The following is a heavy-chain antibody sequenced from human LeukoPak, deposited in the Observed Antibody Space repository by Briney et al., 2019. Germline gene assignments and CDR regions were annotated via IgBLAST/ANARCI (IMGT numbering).Heavy chain of an antibody. D-gene: IGHD3-22*01. Sequence: GGSLRFSCAASGFTFSSYGMHWVRQAPGKGLEWVAFIRYDGSHKYYADSVKGRFTISRDNSKNTLYLQMNSLRAEDTAVYYCAKDKYGYDSSGMDYWGQGTLVTVSS. J-gene: IGHJ4*02. CDR1: GFTFSSYG. V-gene: IGHV3-30*02. CDR2: IRYDGSHK. CDR3: AKDKYGYDSSGMDY.